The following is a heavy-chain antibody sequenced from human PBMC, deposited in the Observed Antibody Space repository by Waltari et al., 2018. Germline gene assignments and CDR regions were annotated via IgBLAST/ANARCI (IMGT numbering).Heavy chain of an antibody. V-gene: IGHV1-69*13. J-gene: IGHJ2*01. CDR1: GGTFSSYA. Sequence: QVQLVQSGAAVKKPGSSVKVSCKASGGTFSSYAFRWVRQAPAQGLEWMGGSIPIFGTANYAQKFQGRVTITADESTSTAYMELSSLRSEDTAVYYCARLRWLRFSRVYWYFDLWGRGTLVTVSS. D-gene: IGHD5-12*01. CDR3: ARLRWLRFSRVYWYFDL. CDR2: SIPIFGTA.